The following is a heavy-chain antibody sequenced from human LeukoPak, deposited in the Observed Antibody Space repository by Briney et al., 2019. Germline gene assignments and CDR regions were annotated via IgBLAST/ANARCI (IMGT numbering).Heavy chain of an antibody. CDR1: GFTFISYN. V-gene: IGHV3-21*01. CDR3: ARTEYFGSGIYHHFDY. CDR2: ISSSSSYI. Sequence: GGSLRLSCAASGFTFISYNMNWVRQAPGKGLEWVSSISSSSSYIYYADSVKGRFTISRDNAKKSLYLQMNSLRAEDTAVYYCARTEYFGSGIYHHFDYWGQGTLVTVSS. D-gene: IGHD3-10*01. J-gene: IGHJ4*02.